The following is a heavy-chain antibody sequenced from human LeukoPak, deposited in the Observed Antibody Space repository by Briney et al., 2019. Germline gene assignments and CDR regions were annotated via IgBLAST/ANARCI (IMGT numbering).Heavy chain of an antibody. CDR1: GFTFSSYA. J-gene: IGHJ6*02. V-gene: IGHV3-23*01. D-gene: IGHD2-15*01. CDR2: MSDSGYST. CDR3: ARGGSSDLYGMDV. Sequence: GGSLRLSCAASGFTFSSYAMNWVRQAPGKGLEWVSGMSDSGYSTYYADSVKGRFTISRDNSKNTLYLQMNSLRAEDTAVYYCARGGSSDLYGMDVWGQGTTVTVSS.